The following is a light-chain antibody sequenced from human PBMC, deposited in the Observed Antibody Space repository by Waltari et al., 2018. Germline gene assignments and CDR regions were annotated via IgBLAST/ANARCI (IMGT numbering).Light chain of an antibody. V-gene: IGKV4-1*01. J-gene: IGKJ1*01. Sequence: DIVMSQSPDSLAVSLGERATINCKSSQSVLYNSNDKNYLAWYQQKPGQAPKLLIYWASTREAGVPDRFSGSGSGTDFTRTISSLQAEDVAVYYGQQYYRSRTFGQGTKVEIK. CDR3: QQYYRSRT. CDR2: WAS. CDR1: QSVLYNSNDKNY.